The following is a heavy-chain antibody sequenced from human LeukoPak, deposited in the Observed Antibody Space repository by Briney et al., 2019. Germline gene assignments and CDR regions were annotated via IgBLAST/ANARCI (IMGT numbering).Heavy chain of an antibody. D-gene: IGHD3-16*01. CDR3: GREVWTSGGARYYFDY. Sequence: GGSLRLSCAASGIIFSIYGTHWVRQAPGKGLEWVALIWFDGSNKYYADSVKGRFTISRDNSKNTVFLQMSSLRAEDTAVYYCGREVWTSGGARYYFDYWGQGTLVTVSS. J-gene: IGHJ4*02. V-gene: IGHV3-33*08. CDR2: IWFDGSNK. CDR1: GIIFSIYG.